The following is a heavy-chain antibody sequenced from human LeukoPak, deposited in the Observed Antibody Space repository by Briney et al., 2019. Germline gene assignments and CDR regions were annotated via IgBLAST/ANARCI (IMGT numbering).Heavy chain of an antibody. CDR1: GFAFSVYA. Sequence: GRSLRLSCAASGFAFSVYAMSWLRQPPGKGLEWVSTINANSGTTSYAASVRGRFSISRDNSKNTLYLQLNTLRADDTATYYCAKPISGGLAVTADWFHPWGQGTLVVVSS. J-gene: IGHJ5*01. CDR2: INANSGTT. CDR3: AKPISGGLAVTADWFHP. V-gene: IGHV3-23*01. D-gene: IGHD6-19*01.